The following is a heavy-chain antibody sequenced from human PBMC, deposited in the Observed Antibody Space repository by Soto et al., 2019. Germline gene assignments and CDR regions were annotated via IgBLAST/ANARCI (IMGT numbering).Heavy chain of an antibody. CDR3: ARGQSWSDLVWWFDP. D-gene: IGHD1-26*01. CDR2: IYPGGVNI. J-gene: IGHJ5*02. V-gene: IGHV1-46*03. Sequence: QVQLVQSGAEVKKPGASVKVSCKAIGYSFTSHYMHWVRQAPGQGLEWMGTIYPGGVNIGYAQKFKGRVTMTKDTSTSTVYMALTSLPSADTAVYYCARGQSWSDLVWWFDPWGQGTLVTVSS. CDR1: GYSFTSHY.